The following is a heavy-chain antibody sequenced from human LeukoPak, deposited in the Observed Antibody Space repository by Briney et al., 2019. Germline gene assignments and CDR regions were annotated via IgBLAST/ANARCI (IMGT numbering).Heavy chain of an antibody. D-gene: IGHD3-22*01. J-gene: IGHJ4*02. V-gene: IGHV1-69*04. CDR1: GGTFSSYA. CDR2: IIPILGIA. Sequence: GASVKVSCKASGGTFSSYAISWVRQAPGQGLGWMGRIIPILGIANYAQKFQGRVTITADKSTSTAYMELSSLRSEDTAVYYCARGYYYDSSGYGYWGQGTLVTVSS. CDR3: ARGYYYDSSGYGY.